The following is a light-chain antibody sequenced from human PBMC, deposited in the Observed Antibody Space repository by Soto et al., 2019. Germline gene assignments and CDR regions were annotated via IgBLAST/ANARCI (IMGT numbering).Light chain of an antibody. V-gene: IGKV1-5*03. J-gene: IGKJ1*01. CDR2: KAS. CDR1: QSFSSW. CDR3: QQYNTDPWT. Sequence: DIQMTQSPSTLSASLGDGVTITCRASQSFSSWLAWYQQKPGKAPKLLIYKASTLERGVPSRFSGSGSGTEFTLTISSLQPDDFAAYYCQQYNTDPWTFGQGTKVEIK.